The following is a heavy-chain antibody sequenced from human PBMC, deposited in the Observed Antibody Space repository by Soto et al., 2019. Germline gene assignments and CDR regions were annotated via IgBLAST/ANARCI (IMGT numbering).Heavy chain of an antibody. CDR2: IYYSGST. CDR3: ARLPGSSSWSQAYYYYGMDV. CDR1: GGSISSGSYY. J-gene: IGHJ6*02. D-gene: IGHD6-6*01. Sequence: SETLSLTCTVSGGSISSGSYYWGWIRQPPGKGLEWIGSIYYSGSTYYNPSLKSRVTISVDTSKNQFSLKLSSVTAADTAVYYCARLPGSSSWSQAYYYYGMDVWGQGTTVTVSS. V-gene: IGHV4-39*01.